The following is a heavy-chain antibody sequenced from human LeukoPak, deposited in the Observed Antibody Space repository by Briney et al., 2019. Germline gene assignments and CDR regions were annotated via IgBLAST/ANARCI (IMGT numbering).Heavy chain of an antibody. J-gene: IGHJ4*02. V-gene: IGHV4-34*01. CDR2: INHSGST. CDR1: GGSFSGYY. D-gene: IGHD6-13*01. Sequence: TSETLSLTCAVYGGSFSGYYWTWIRQSPGKGLEWIAEINHSGSTNYNPSLKSRVTISVDTSKNQFSLKLNSVTAADTVVYYCAVAAAGTDNYFDYCGQGTLVTVSS. CDR3: AVAAAGTDNYFDY.